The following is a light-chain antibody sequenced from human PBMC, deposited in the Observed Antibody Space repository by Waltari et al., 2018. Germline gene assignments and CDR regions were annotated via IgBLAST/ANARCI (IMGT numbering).Light chain of an antibody. CDR1: QVVSSY. V-gene: IGKV1-8*01. Sequence: ALRMTQSPASLSASTGDRVTISCRASQVVSSYLAWYQQKPGKAPSLLIYASSTLESGVPSKFSGSGSGTDFTLTISCLQSEDFATYYCQQYHTYPWTFGQGTKVEI. CDR3: QQYHTYPWT. J-gene: IGKJ1*01. CDR2: ASS.